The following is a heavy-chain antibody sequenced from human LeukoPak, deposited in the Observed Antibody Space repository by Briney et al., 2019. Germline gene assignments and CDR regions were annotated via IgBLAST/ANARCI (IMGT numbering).Heavy chain of an antibody. V-gene: IGHV1-18*01. J-gene: IGHJ6*03. Sequence: ASVKVSCKASGYTFTSYGISWVRQAPGQGLEWMGWISAYNGNTNYAQKLQGRVTMTTDTSTSTAYMELRSLRPDDTAVYYCARDRGSGWSRYYYYMDVWGKGTTVTVSS. CDR2: ISAYNGNT. CDR1: GYTFTSYG. CDR3: ARDRGSGWSRYYYYMDV. D-gene: IGHD6-19*01.